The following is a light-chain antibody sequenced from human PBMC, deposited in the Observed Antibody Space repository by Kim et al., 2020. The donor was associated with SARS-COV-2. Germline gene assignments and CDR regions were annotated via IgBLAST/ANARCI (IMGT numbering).Light chain of an antibody. CDR3: QSYDSSLSGPV. CDR1: STNIGTCCD. V-gene: IGLV1-40*01. J-gene: IGLJ3*02. Sequence: GVRIACTRGSTNIGTCCDVRWYRRLPGTAAKVLISGNGHRPSGVPDRFSGAKSSTAASLAITGLQTKNEADYYCQSYDSSLSGPVFGGGTQLTVL. CDR2: GNG.